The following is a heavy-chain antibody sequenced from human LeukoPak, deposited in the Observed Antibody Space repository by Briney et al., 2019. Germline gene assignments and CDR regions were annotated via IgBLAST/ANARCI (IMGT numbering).Heavy chain of an antibody. CDR2: IIPIFGTA. CDR3: ARAIGIAVAGTYYYYYMDV. CDR1: GGTFSSYA. D-gene: IGHD6-19*01. V-gene: IGHV1-69*05. J-gene: IGHJ6*03. Sequence: SVKVSCKASGGTFSSYAISWVRQAPGQGLEWMGGIIPIFGTANYAQKFQGRVTITTDESTSTAYMELGSLRSEDTAVYYRARAIGIAVAGTYYYYYMDVWGKGTTVTVSS.